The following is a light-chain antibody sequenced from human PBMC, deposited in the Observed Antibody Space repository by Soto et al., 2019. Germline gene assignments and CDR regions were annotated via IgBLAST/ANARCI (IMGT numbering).Light chain of an antibody. V-gene: IGKV3-20*01. CDR3: QQFGSSITHT. CDR1: QVIGSRY. Sequence: EIVMTQSPGTLSLSPGERATISCRASQVIGSRYLAWYHQKSGQAPRLLIYGASSRATGIPDRLSGSGSETDFTLTISRLEPEDFGVYYCQQFGSSITHTFGQGTKLEI. J-gene: IGKJ2*01. CDR2: GAS.